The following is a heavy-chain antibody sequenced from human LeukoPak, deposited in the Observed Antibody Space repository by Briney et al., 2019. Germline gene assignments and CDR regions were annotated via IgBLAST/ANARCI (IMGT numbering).Heavy chain of an antibody. CDR1: GFTFSSYW. CDR2: INSDGSST. D-gene: IGHD3-3*01. V-gene: IGHV3-74*01. Sequence: GGSLRLSCAASGFTFSSYWMHWVRQAPGKGLVWVSRINSDGSSTFYADSVKGRFTISRDNAKNTLYLQLNSPRVEDTAVYYCVGSLLGVSPWGQGTLVTVSS. J-gene: IGHJ4*02. CDR3: VGSLLGVSP.